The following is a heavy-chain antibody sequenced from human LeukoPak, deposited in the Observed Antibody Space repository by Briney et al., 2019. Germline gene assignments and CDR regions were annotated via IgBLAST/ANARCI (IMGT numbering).Heavy chain of an antibody. CDR2: INPSGDST. CDR3: ARVDTPYYYYGMDV. D-gene: IGHD5-18*01. Sequence: ASVTASCTASGYTFTNYYMHWVRQAPGQGLEWMGIINPSGDSTSYAQKFQGRVTLTRDTSTSTAYMELRSLRSDDTAVYYCARVDTPYYYYGMDVWGQGTTVTVSS. J-gene: IGHJ6*02. CDR1: GYTFTNYY. V-gene: IGHV1-46*01.